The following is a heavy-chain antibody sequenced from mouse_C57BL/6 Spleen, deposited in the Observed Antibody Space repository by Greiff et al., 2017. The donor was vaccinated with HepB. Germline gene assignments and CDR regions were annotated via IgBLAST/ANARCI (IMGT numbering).Heavy chain of an antibody. Sequence: EVQGVESGGDLVKPGGSLKLSCAASGFTFSSYGMSWVRQTPDKRLEWVATISSGGSYTYYPDSVKGRFTISRDNAKNTLYLQMSSLKSEDTAMYYCARLISTYFDVWGTGTTVTVSS. J-gene: IGHJ1*03. V-gene: IGHV5-6*01. CDR3: ARLISTYFDV. CDR2: ISSGGSYT. CDR1: GFTFSSYG.